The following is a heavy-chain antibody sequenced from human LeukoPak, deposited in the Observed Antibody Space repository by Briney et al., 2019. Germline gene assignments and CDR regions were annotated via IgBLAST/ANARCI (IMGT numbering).Heavy chain of an antibody. J-gene: IGHJ4*02. CDR2: INSDGSST. CDR3: ARRMRYFDWLFDY. Sequence: GGSLRLSCAASGFTFSSYWMHWVRQAPGKGLVWVSRINSDGSSTSYADSVKGRFTISRDNAKNTLYLQMSSLRAEDTAVYYCARRMRYFDWLFDYWGQGTLVTVSS. V-gene: IGHV3-74*01. D-gene: IGHD3-9*01. CDR1: GFTFSSYW.